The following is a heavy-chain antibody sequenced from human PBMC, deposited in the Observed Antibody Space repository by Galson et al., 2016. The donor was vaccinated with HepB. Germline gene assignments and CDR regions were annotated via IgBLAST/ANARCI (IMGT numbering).Heavy chain of an antibody. J-gene: IGHJ4*03. CDR1: GGSVSSGTYY. CDR3: ARASGPLTYYYDSSGYEDY. V-gene: IGHV4-61*01. Sequence: ETLSLTCTVSGGSVSSGTYYWSWIRQPPGKGLEWIGYIHDSGSTNYNPSLKSRVTISADTSKNQFSLRLSSVTAADTAVYYCARASGPLTYYYDSSGYEDYWGQGTTVTVSS. CDR2: IHDSGST. D-gene: IGHD3-22*01.